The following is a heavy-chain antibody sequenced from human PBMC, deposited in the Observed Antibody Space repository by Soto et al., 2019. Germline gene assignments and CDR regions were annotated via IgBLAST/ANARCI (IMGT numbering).Heavy chain of an antibody. CDR3: ARAHYYDSSGYYPNFDY. J-gene: IGHJ4*02. Sequence: QVQLVQSGAEVKKPGASVKVSCKASGYTFTSYDINWVRQATGQGLEWMGWMNPNSGNTGYAQKFHGRVTMTRNTAINTAYMELSSLRSEDTAVYYCARAHYYDSSGYYPNFDYWGQGTLVTVSS. V-gene: IGHV1-8*01. CDR1: GYTFTSYD. CDR2: MNPNSGNT. D-gene: IGHD3-22*01.